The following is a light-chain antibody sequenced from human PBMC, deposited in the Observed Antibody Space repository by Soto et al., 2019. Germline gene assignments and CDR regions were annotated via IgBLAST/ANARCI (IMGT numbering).Light chain of an antibody. J-gene: IGKJ1*01. CDR2: AAY. CDR1: QSVSSYY. V-gene: IGKV3-20*01. CDR3: KKYGSSPMT. Sequence: EIVLTQSPGTLSLSPGERATLSCRASQSVSSYYLAWYQQKHGQAPRLLIYAAYSRATGIPDRFSGGGSGKDFTITISRMETEDFAVYYCKKYGSSPMTFGQGTKVDIK.